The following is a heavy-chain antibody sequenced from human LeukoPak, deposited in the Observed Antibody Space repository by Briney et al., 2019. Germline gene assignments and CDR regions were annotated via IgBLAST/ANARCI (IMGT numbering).Heavy chain of an antibody. CDR2: INHSGST. V-gene: IGHV4-34*01. J-gene: IGHJ6*03. D-gene: IGHD4/OR15-4a*01. Sequence: SETLSLTCAVYGGSFSGYYWSWIRQPPGKGLEWIGEINHSGSTNYNPSLKSRVTISVDTSKNQFSLKLSSVTAADTAVYYCARHALAGRWSYYYYMDVWGKGTTVTISS. CDR3: ARHALAGRWSYYYYMDV. CDR1: GGSFSGYY.